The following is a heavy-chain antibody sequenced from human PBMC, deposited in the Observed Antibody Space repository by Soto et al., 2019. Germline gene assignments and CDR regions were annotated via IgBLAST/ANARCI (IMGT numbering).Heavy chain of an antibody. V-gene: IGHV4-34*01. J-gene: IGHJ5*02. CDR3: ARGSSRWYGWFDP. CDR2: INHSGST. Sequence: PSETLSLTCAVYGGSFSVYYWSWIRQPPGKGLGWIGEINHSGSTNYNPSLKSRVTISVDTSKNQFSLKLSSVTAADTAVYYCARGSSRWYGWFDPWGQGTLVTVSS. CDR1: GGSFSVYY. D-gene: IGHD6-13*01.